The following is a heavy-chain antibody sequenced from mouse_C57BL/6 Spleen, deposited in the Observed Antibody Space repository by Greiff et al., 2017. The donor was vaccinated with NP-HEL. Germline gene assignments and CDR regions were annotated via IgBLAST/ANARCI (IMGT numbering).Heavy chain of an antibody. D-gene: IGHD2-5*01. J-gene: IGHJ1*03. V-gene: IGHV1-80*01. CDR3: ARSSYSNHHWYFDV. CDR2: IYPGDGDT. Sequence: QVHVKQSGAELVKPGASVKISCKASGYAFSSYWMNWVKQRPGKGLEWIGQIYPGDGDTNYNGKFKGKATLTADKSSSTAYMQLSSLTSEDSAVYFCARSSYSNHHWYFDVWGTGTTVTVSS. CDR1: GYAFSSYW.